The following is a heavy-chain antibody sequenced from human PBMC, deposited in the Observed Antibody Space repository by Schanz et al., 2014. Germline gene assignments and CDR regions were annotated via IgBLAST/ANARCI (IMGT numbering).Heavy chain of an antibody. D-gene: IGHD4-17*01. CDR1: GDTFSSYT. CDR3: ARGYGDSPTDF. CDR2: IIPILGIA. Sequence: QVQLVQSGPEVKKPGSSVKVSCQAFGDTFSSYTINWVRQAPGQGLEWMGSIIPILGIANYAQKFQGRVTITADRSTSTAYMELSSLRAEDTAVYYCARGYGDSPTDFWGQGTLVTVSS. J-gene: IGHJ4*02. V-gene: IGHV1-69*02.